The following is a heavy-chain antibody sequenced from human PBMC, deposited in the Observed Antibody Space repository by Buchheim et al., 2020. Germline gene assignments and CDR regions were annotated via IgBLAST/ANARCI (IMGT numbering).Heavy chain of an antibody. CDR1: GLSFSSHW. Sequence: EIQVVEAGGDLVQPGGSLTLSCATSGLSFSSHWMSWVRQAPGKGLEWVANIKQDGSEKYYVDSVKDRFTISRDNARNSLSLQMTRLRGEDTAVYYWGVQGNYWGQGTL. CDR2: IKQDGSEK. D-gene: IGHD3-10*01. J-gene: IGHJ4*02. V-gene: IGHV3-7*01. CDR3: GVQGNY.